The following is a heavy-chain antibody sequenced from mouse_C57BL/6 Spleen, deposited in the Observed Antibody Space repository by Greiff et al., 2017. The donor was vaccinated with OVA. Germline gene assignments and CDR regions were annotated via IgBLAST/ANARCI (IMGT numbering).Heavy chain of an antibody. CDR3: TSKWDWFAY. J-gene: IGHJ3*01. Sequence: QVQLKESGAELARPGASVKLSCKASGYTFTSYGISWVKQRTGQGLEWIGEIYPRSGNTYYNEKFKGKATLTADKSSSTAYMELRSLTSEDSAIYYCTSKWDWFAYWGQGTLVTVSA. CDR2: IYPRSGNT. CDR1: GYTFTSYG. V-gene: IGHV1-81*01. D-gene: IGHD4-1*01.